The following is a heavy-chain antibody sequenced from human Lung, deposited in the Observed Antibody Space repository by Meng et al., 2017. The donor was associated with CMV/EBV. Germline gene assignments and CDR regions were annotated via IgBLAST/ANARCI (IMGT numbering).Heavy chain of an antibody. Sequence: GESLKISCAASGFSFSSYEMNWVRQAPGKGLVWVSYSTRSGDTTYYADSVKGRFTISRDNAKNSLYLQMNSLRAEDTGVYYCAREGGKYCSGDNCYYDAFDMWGQGKXV. CDR1: GFSFSSYE. CDR2: STRSGDTT. J-gene: IGHJ3*02. CDR3: AREGGKYCSGDNCYYDAFDM. D-gene: IGHD2-15*01. V-gene: IGHV3-48*03.